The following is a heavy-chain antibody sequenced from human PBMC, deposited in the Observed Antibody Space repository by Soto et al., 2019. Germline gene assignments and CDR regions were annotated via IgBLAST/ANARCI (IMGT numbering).Heavy chain of an antibody. J-gene: IGHJ4*02. CDR2: ISYDGSNK. CDR1: GFTFSSYA. CDR3: ARDQPCALADY. Sequence: QVQVVESGGGVVQPGRSLRLSCAASGFTFSSYAMHWVRQAPGKGLEWVAVISYDGSNKYYADSVKGRFTISRDNSENTLYLQMNSLRAEDTAVYFCARDQPCALADYWGQGTLVTVSS. D-gene: IGHD3-16*01. V-gene: IGHV3-30-3*01.